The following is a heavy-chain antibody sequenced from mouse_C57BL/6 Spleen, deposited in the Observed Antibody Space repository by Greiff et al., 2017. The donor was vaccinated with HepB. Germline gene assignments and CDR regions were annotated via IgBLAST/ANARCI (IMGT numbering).Heavy chain of an antibody. CDR3: ARRTTAYWYFDV. CDR2: IDPSDSYT. V-gene: IGHV1-69*01. CDR1: GYTFTSYW. J-gene: IGHJ1*03. D-gene: IGHD1-2*01. Sequence: QVQLQQPGAELVMPGASVKLSCKASGYTFTSYWMHWVKQRPGQGLEWIGEIDPSDSYTNYNQKFKGKSTLTVDKSSSTAYMQLSSLTSEDSAVDYCARRTTAYWYFDVWGTGTTVTVSS.